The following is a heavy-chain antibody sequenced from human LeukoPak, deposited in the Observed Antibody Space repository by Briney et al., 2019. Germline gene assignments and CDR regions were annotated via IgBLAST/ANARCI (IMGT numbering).Heavy chain of an antibody. CDR2: INRGASTI. V-gene: IGHV3-48*03. CDR1: GFSLSTYE. D-gene: IGHD2-2*01. Sequence: GGSLRLSCAASGFSLSTYEMNWVRQAPGKGLEWVSYINRGASTILYADSVKGRFTISRDNAKNSLYLQVSSLRAEDTAVYYCARVEGYCSSKSCPYYYYGMDVWGQGTTVIVSS. J-gene: IGHJ6*02. CDR3: ARVEGYCSSKSCPYYYYGMDV.